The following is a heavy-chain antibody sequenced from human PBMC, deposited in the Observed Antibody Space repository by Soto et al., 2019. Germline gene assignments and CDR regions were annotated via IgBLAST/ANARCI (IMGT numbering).Heavy chain of an antibody. D-gene: IGHD3-10*02. J-gene: IGHJ4*02. CDR2: IKRDGSEK. CDR1: GFTFSGFW. Sequence: EVRLVESGGGLVQPGGSLRLSCAASGFTFSGFWMSWVHQAPGKGLEWVANIKRDGSEKYYVDSVRGRLTISRDNAKNSLFLQMNSLRAEDTAVYYCARRGNYVDYWGQGTLVTVSS. CDR3: ARRGNYVDY. V-gene: IGHV3-7*01.